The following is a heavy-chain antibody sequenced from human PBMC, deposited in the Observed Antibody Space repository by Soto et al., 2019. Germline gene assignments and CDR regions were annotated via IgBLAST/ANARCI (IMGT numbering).Heavy chain of an antibody. V-gene: IGHV1-2*04. J-gene: IGHJ6*02. Sequence: ASVKVSCKASGYTFTGYYMHWVRQAPGQGLEWMGWINPNSGGTNYAQKFQGWVTMTRDTSISTAYMELSRLRSDDTAVYYCAREMRCRDGCKPPFKYGMDVWGQGTTVTVSS. CDR2: INPNSGGT. D-gene: IGHD6-19*01. CDR1: GYTFTGYY. CDR3: AREMRCRDGCKPPFKYGMDV.